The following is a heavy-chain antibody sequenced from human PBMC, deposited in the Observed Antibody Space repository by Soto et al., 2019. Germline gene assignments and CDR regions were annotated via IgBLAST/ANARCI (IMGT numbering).Heavy chain of an antibody. CDR1: GFIFSSYA. Sequence: GGSLRLSCAASGFIFSSYAMSWVRQAPGKGLEWVSAISGSGGSTYYADSVKGRFTISRDNSKNTLYLQMNSLRAEDTAVYYFALYKGITMIACYFDYWCQGILVTV. V-gene: IGHV3-23*01. J-gene: IGHJ4*02. CDR2: ISGSGGST. CDR3: ALYKGITMIACYFDY. D-gene: IGHD3-22*01.